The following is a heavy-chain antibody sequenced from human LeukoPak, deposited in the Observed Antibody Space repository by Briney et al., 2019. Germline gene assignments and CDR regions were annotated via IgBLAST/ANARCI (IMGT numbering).Heavy chain of an antibody. J-gene: IGHJ4*02. D-gene: IGHD3-22*01. CDR2: INPNSGGT. CDR3: ARDLTSGYYGFLY. CDR1: GYTFTGYY. Sequence: ASVKVSCKASGYTFTGYYMHWVRQAPGQGLKWMGWINPNSGGTNYAQKFQGRDTMTRDTSISTAYMELSRLRSDDTAVYYCARDLTSGYYGFLYWGQGTLVTVSS. V-gene: IGHV1-2*02.